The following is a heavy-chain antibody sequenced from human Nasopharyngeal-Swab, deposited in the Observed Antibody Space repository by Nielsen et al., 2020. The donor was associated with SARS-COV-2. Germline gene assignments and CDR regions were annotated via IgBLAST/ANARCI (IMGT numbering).Heavy chain of an antibody. V-gene: IGHV3-9*01. D-gene: IGHD1-26*01. J-gene: IGHJ3*02. CDR2: ISWNSGSI. CDR1: GFTFDDYA. CDR3: AKAPYSGTEGFDAFDI. Sequence: SLKISCAASGFTFDDYAMHWIRQAPGKGLEWVSGISWNSGSIGYADSVKGRFTISRDNAKNSLYLQMNSLRAEDTALYYCAKAPYSGTEGFDAFDIWGQGTMVTVSS.